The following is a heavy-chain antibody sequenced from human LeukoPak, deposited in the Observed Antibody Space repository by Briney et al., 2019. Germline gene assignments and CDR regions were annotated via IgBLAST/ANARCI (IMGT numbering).Heavy chain of an antibody. Sequence: SQTLSLTCSVSGDSVTRDGYYWTWIRQHPGKGLQWIAYISNSGTASYNPSLESRVSISVDTSYNQFSPRLNSVTAADTAVYYCARDVVVTASPDAFDIWGQGTMVIVSS. CDR2: ISNSGTA. V-gene: IGHV4-31*03. J-gene: IGHJ3*02. CDR3: ARDVVVTASPDAFDI. D-gene: IGHD2-21*02. CDR1: GDSVTRDGYY.